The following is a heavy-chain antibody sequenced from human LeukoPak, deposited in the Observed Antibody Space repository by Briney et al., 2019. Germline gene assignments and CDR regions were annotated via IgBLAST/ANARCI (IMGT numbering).Heavy chain of an antibody. CDR2: ISYDGSHK. Sequence: GGSLRLSCAASGFTFSSYAMHWVRQAPGKGLEWVAVISYDGSHKKYADSVKGRFTISRVNSQKTLYLQMNSLRAEDAAVYYCTRRVAATWSLYYYYYMDVWGKGTTVTVSS. CDR1: GFTFSSYA. V-gene: IGHV3-30*04. CDR3: TRRVAATWSLYYYYYMDV. J-gene: IGHJ6*03. D-gene: IGHD6-13*01.